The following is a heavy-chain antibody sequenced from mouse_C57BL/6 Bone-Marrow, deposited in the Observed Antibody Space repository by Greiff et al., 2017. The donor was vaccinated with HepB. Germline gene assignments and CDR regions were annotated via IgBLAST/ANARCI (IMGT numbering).Heavy chain of an antibody. CDR3: ARGRLRPGSWFAY. CDR1: GYSITSGYY. CDR2: ISYDGSN. D-gene: IGHD2-4*01. V-gene: IGHV3-6*01. Sequence: EVKLMESGPGLVKPSQSLSLTCSVTGYSITSGYYWNWIRQFPGNKLEWMGYISYDGSNNYNPSLKNRISITRDTSKNQFFLKLNSVTTEDTATYYCARGRLRPGSWFAYWGQGTLVTVSA. J-gene: IGHJ3*01.